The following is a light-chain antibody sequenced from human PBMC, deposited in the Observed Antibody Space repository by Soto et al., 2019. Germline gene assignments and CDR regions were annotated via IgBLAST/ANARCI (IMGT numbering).Light chain of an antibody. Sequence: QSVLTQPPSASGTPGQRVTISCSGSSSNIGSNTVSWYQQLPGTAPKLLIHSNNQRPSGVPDRFSGSKSGSSASLAISGLQSEDEADYYCAAWDDSLNEVFGGGTQLTVL. V-gene: IGLV1-44*01. CDR1: SSNIGSNT. CDR3: AAWDDSLNEV. J-gene: IGLJ3*02. CDR2: SNN.